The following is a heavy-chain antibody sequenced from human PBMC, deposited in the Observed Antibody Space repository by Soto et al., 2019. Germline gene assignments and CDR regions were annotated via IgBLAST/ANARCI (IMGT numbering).Heavy chain of an antibody. CDR3: TRDIGGWGAY. V-gene: IGHV3-74*01. D-gene: IGHD3-10*01. Sequence: EVQLVESGGGLVQPGGSLRLSCAASGFTFSSYWMHWVRQAPGKGLVWVSRTNEDGSIINYADSVKGRFTISRDNAKDILYLEMNSLRFEDTAVYYCTRDIGGWGAYWGQGALVTVSS. J-gene: IGHJ4*02. CDR2: TNEDGSII. CDR1: GFTFSSYW.